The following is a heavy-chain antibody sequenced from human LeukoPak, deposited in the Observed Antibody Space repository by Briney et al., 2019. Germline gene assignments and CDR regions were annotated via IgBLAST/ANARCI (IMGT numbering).Heavy chain of an antibody. CDR3: AKIGVTIFAPIGY. CDR2: ISGSGGST. J-gene: IGHJ4*02. D-gene: IGHD3-3*01. CDR1: GFTLSSYA. Sequence: PGGSLRLSCAASGFTLSSYAMSWVRQAPGKGLEWVSAISGSGGSTYYADSVKGRFTISRDNSKNTLYLQMDSLRAEDTAVYYCAKIGVTIFAPIGYWGQGTLVTVSS. V-gene: IGHV3-23*01.